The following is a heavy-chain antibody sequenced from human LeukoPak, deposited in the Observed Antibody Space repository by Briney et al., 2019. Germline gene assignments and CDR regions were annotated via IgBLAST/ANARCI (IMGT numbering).Heavy chain of an antibody. V-gene: IGHV1-2*02. Sequence: ASVKVSCKASGYTFTGYYMHWVRQAPGQGLEWMGWINPNSGGTNYAQKFQGRVTMTRDTSISTAYMELSRLRSEDTAVYYCARMEMATMSIGYWGQGTLVTVSS. CDR2: INPNSGGT. J-gene: IGHJ4*02. CDR1: GYTFTGYY. D-gene: IGHD5-24*01. CDR3: ARMEMATMSIGY.